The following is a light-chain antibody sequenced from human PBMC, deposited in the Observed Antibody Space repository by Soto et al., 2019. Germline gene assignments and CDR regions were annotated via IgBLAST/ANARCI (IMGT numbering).Light chain of an antibody. V-gene: IGLV4-60*02. CDR3: ETWDSNSHWV. Sequence: QLVLTQSSSASASLGSSVNLTCTLSSGHSSYIIGWHQQQPGKAPRYLMKLEGSGSYNKGSGVPDRFSGSSSGADRYLIISNLQFEDEADYYCETWDSNSHWVFGGGTKVTVL. CDR2: LEGSGSY. J-gene: IGLJ3*02. CDR1: SGHSSYI.